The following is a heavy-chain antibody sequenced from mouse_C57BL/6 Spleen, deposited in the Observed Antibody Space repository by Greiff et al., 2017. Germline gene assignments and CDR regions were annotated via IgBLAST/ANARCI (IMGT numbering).Heavy chain of an antibody. CDR1: GFNINDYY. D-gene: IGHD2-4*01. V-gene: IGHV14-2*01. J-gene: IGHJ4*01. Sequence: VQLQQSGAELVKPGASVKLSCTASGFNINDYYMHWVKQRTEQGLEWIGRIDPEDGDTKYAPKFQGKATITAYTSSNTAYLQLSSLTSEDTAVYYCARADDDYDDYYAMDYWGQGTSVTVSS. CDR3: ARADDDYDDYYAMDY. CDR2: IDPEDGDT.